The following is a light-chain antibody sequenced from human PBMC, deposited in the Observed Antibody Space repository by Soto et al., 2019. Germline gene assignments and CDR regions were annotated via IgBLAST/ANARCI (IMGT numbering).Light chain of an antibody. CDR1: SSDIGGHKY. V-gene: IGLV2-14*01. J-gene: IGLJ1*01. CDR3: SSYTSGGAYV. Sequence: QSVLTQPASVSGSPGQSITISCTGTSSDIGGHKYVSWCQQHPGKAPKLMIYEVSNRPSGVSNRFSGSKSGNTASLTISGLQAEEEADYYCSSYTSGGAYVFGTGTKVTVL. CDR2: EVS.